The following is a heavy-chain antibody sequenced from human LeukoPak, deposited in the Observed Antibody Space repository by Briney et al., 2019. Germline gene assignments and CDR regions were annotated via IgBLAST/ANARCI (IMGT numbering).Heavy chain of an antibody. D-gene: IGHD5-18*01. J-gene: IGHJ5*02. CDR3: ARRDSYGKLGFDP. CDR1: GGSISSSSYY. V-gene: IGHV4-39*07. Sequence: SETLSLTCTVSGGSISSSSYYWGWIRQPPGKGLEGNGSIYYSGSTYYTPSLKSRVTISVATSKYQFSLSLMSVTATATSVCYRARRDSYGKLGFDPWGQGTLVTVSS. CDR2: IYYSGST.